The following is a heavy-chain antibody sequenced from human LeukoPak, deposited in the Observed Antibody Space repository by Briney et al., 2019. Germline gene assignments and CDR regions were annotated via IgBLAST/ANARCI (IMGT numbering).Heavy chain of an antibody. J-gene: IGHJ4*02. CDR1: GYSFTSCY. CDR2: INPSDGGT. CDR3: ARSCDSSGYLDY. Sequence: ASVKVSCKASGYSFTSCYVHLVRQAPGQGLVWMGIINPSDGGTTYAQKFQGRVTMTRDTSTTTVYMELSSLRSEDTAVYYCARSCDSSGYLDYWGQGTLVTASS. V-gene: IGHV1-46*03. D-gene: IGHD3-22*01.